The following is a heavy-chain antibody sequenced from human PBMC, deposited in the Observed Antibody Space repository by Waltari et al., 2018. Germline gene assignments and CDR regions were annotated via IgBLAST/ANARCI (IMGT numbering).Heavy chain of an antibody. V-gene: IGHV4-4*02. CDR1: GDSMSTSDY. D-gene: IGHD1-1*01. CDR3: ARDRGRGLYLDT. CDR2: VRGDGKT. Sequence: QLQLQESGPGLVKPSGTLSLICAVSGDSMSTSDYWSWVRQPPGKGLEWIGQVRGDGKTNHNPSLASRVTMSLDTSTYHFALKLTSATAADTALYYCARDRGRGLYLDTWGQGTLVTVSP. J-gene: IGHJ4*02.